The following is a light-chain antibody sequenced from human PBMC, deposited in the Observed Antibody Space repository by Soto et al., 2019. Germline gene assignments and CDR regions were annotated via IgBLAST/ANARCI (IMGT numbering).Light chain of an antibody. J-gene: IGKJ1*01. CDR1: QTLNRNY. CDR2: AAS. CDR3: QQYDASKT. V-gene: IGKV3-20*01. Sequence: EIVLTQSPGTLSLSPGERATLSCRASQTLNRNYLAWYQQRPGQAPRLLIYAASSRATGIPDRFSGSGSGTYFTLTISRLEPEDFAVYYCQQYDASKTFGQVTRVE.